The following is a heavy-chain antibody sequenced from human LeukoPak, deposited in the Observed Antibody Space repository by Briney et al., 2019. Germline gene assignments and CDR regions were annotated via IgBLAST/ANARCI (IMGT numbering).Heavy chain of an antibody. V-gene: IGHV1-69*13. CDR1: GGTFSSYA. J-gene: IGHJ4*02. D-gene: IGHD2-15*01. Sequence: EASVKVSCKASGGTFSSYAISWVRQAHGEGLERMGGIIPIVGTANYAQKFQGRVTITADESTSTAYMELSSLRSEDTAVYYCAREGSWVGDCSGGSCYLDYWGQGTLVTVSS. CDR3: AREGSWVGDCSGGSCYLDY. CDR2: IIPIVGTA.